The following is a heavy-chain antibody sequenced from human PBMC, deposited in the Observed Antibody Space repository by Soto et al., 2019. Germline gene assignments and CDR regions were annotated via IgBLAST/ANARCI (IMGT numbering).Heavy chain of an antibody. CDR2: INADNGNT. CDR1: GYTFTSYG. Sequence: ASVKVSCKASGYTFTSYGISWVRQAPGQRLERMGWINADNGNTKYAQKLQGRVTITRDTSASTAYMELSSLRSEDTAVYYCARAPAGPNYFDYWGQGTLVTVSS. D-gene: IGHD1-1*01. J-gene: IGHJ4*02. V-gene: IGHV1-18*01. CDR3: ARAPAGPNYFDY.